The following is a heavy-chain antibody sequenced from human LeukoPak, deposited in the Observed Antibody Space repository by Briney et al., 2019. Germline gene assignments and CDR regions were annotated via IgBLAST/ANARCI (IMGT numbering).Heavy chain of an antibody. J-gene: IGHJ4*02. CDR2: ISSSSSYI. CDR1: GFTFSSYS. Sequence: GGSLRLSCAASGFTFSSYSMNWVRQAPGKGLEWVSSISSSSSYIYYADSVKGRFTISRDNAKSSLYLQMNSLRAEDTAVYYCATGPGGYFDYWGQGTLVTVSS. CDR3: ATGPGGYFDY. D-gene: IGHD3-10*01. V-gene: IGHV3-21*01.